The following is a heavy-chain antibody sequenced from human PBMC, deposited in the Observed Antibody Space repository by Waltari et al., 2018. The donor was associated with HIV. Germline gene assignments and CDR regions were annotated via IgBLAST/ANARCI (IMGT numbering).Heavy chain of an antibody. CDR1: GFNFRNHS. J-gene: IGHJ4*02. CDR3: ARAARQSLIQF. V-gene: IGHV3-30*07. D-gene: IGHD2-21*01. Sequence: VESGGGVVQPGGSLRMSCSASGFNFRNHSFHWVRQAPGQCLAWVALISSDGQTKYCTDSVQDRVIVSRDTSGNTVYLQMKGLDPEDAAIYFCARAARQSLIQFWGQGALVVVSS. CDR2: ISSDGQTK.